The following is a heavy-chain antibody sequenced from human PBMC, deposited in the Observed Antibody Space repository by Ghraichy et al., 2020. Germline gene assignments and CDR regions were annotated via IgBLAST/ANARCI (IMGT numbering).Heavy chain of an antibody. V-gene: IGHV3-11*06. CDR2: ISSSSSYT. Sequence: GESLNISCAASGFTFSDYYMSWIRQAPGKGLEWVSYISSSSSYTNYADSVKGRFTISRDNAKNSLYLQMNSLRAEDTAVYYCARNQQVDTNYYYDSSGYYYPDYWGQGTLVTVSS. D-gene: IGHD3-22*01. CDR1: GFTFSDYY. CDR3: ARNQQVDTNYYYDSSGYYYPDY. J-gene: IGHJ4*02.